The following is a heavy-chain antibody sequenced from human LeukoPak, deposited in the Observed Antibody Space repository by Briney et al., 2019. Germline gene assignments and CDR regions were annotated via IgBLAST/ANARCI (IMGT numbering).Heavy chain of an antibody. D-gene: IGHD1-26*01. Sequence: GGSLRLSCAASGFTFSGYGMHWVRQAPGKGLEWVSGTSYDGTNKYYADSVKGRFTISRDNSNNTLYLQMNSLRAEDTAVYYCARDILGATTSLWGQGTLVIVSS. CDR1: GFTFSGYG. CDR2: TSYDGTNK. V-gene: IGHV3-30*03. J-gene: IGHJ4*02. CDR3: ARDILGATTSL.